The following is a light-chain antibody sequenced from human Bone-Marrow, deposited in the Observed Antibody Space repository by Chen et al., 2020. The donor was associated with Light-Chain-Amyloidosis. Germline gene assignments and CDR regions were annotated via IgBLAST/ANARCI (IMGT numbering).Light chain of an antibody. CDR1: LGITNS. CDR2: GAS. Sequence: DLQMTQSPSSLSASIGDRVTITCRASLGITNSLAWYQQKPGTAPKLLLYGASRLESGVPSRFSGSGSGTDYTLTISSLQPEDFATYFCQQFYTTPYTFGQGTKLDIK. J-gene: IGKJ2*01. CDR3: QQFYTTPYT. V-gene: IGKV1-NL1*01.